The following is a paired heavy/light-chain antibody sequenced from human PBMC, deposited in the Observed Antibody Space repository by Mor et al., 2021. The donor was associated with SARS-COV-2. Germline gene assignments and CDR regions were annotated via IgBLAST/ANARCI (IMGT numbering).Light chain of an antibody. CDR3: QQRSNWPPEGFT. J-gene: IGKJ3*01. Sequence: EIVLTQSPAILSLSPGERATLSCRASQSVSSYLAWYQQKPGQAPRLLIYDASNRASGIPVRFSGSGSGTDFTLTISSLEPEDFALYFCQQRSNWPPEGFTFGPGTKLDFK. CDR1: QSVSSY. V-gene: IGKV3-11*01. CDR2: DAS.
Heavy chain of an antibody. V-gene: IGHV3-30*04. CDR3: ARAPFQTTDYGDYEGYYFDF. D-gene: IGHD4-17*01. CDR2: ISFDGSNK. J-gene: IGHJ4*02. CDR1: GFIFTSYA. Sequence: QVQLVESGGGVVQPGRSLRLSCAASGFIFTSYALHWVRQAPGKGLEWVAVISFDGSNKYYADSVKGRFTISRDNSKNTLYLRMSSLRPEDTAIYYCARAPFQTTDYGDYEGYYFDFWGQGTLVIVSS.